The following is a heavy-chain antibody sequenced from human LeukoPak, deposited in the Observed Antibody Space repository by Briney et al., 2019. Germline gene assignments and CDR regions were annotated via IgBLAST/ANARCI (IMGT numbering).Heavy chain of an antibody. CDR3: ARVRPSGYPDY. CDR1: GFTFSSYW. J-gene: IGHJ4*02. Sequence: GGSLRLSCAASGFTFSSYWMHWVRQAPGEGLVWVSHINSDGSSTNYADSVKGRFTISRDNAKNTLYLQMNSLRAEDTAVYYCARVRPSGYPDYWGQGTLVTVSS. V-gene: IGHV3-74*01. CDR2: INSDGSST. D-gene: IGHD5-12*01.